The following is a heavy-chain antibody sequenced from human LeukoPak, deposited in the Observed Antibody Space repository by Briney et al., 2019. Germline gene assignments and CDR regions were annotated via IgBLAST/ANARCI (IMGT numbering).Heavy chain of an antibody. CDR1: GFTVSSNY. CDR3: ARENYGDYVDY. D-gene: IGHD4-17*01. CDR2: IYSGGST. V-gene: IGHV3-53*01. Sequence: GGSLRLSCAASGFTVSSNYMSWVRQAPGKGLEWVSVIYSGGSTYYADSVKGRFTISRDNSKNTLYLQMNSLRAEDTAVYYCARENYGDYVDYWGQGTLVIVSS. J-gene: IGHJ4*02.